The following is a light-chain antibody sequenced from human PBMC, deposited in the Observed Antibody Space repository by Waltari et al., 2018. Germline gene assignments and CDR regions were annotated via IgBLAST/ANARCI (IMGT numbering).Light chain of an antibody. Sequence: DVVLTQSPLSLPAPPGEPASISCSSSQSPLHSKGYNYLDWYLQKPGQSPQLLINLVSSRASGVPDRFSGSGSGTEFTLQISRGEAEDVGIYYCMQALQSPTFGQGTKVEIK. V-gene: IGKV2-28*01. J-gene: IGKJ1*01. CDR2: LVS. CDR3: MQALQSPT. CDR1: QSPLHSKGYNY.